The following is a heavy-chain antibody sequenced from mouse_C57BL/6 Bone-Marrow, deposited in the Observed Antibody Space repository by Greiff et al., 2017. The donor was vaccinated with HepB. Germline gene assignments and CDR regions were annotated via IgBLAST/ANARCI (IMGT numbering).Heavy chain of an antibody. CDR1: GYTFTSYW. CDR3: ARRTSYGYDEAWFAY. Sequence: QVHVKQSGAELAKPGASVKLSCKASGYTFTSYWMHWVKQRPGQGLEWIGYINPSSGYTKYNQKFKDKATLTADKSSSTAYMQLSSLTYEDSAVYYCARRTSYGYDEAWFAYWGQGTLVTVSA. J-gene: IGHJ3*01. CDR2: INPSSGYT. V-gene: IGHV1-7*01. D-gene: IGHD2-2*01.